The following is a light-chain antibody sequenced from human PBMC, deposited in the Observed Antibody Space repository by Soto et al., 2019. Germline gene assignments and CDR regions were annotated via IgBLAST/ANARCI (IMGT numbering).Light chain of an antibody. V-gene: IGKV1-5*01. CDR3: QQRYNWLLT. J-gene: IGKJ4*01. Sequence: DIQMTQSPSTLSGSVGDRVTITCRASQTISSWLAWYQQKPGKAPKLLIYDASSLESGVPSRFSGSGSGTEFTLTISSLEPEDFAVYYCQQRYNWLLTFGGGTKVDIK. CDR2: DAS. CDR1: QTISSW.